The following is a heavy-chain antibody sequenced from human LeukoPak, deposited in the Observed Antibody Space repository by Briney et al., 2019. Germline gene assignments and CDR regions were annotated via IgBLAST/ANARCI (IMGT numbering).Heavy chain of an antibody. CDR1: GCTFSSYA. CDR2: IIPIFGTA. D-gene: IGHD5-12*01. CDR3: ARVSSGYSGYDY. V-gene: IGHV1-69*05. J-gene: IGHJ4*02. Sequence: SVKVSCKASGCTFSSYAISWVRQAPGQGLEWMGRIIPIFGTANYAQKFQGRVTITTDESTSTAYMELSSLRSEETAVYYCARVSSGYSGYDYWGQGTLVTVSS.